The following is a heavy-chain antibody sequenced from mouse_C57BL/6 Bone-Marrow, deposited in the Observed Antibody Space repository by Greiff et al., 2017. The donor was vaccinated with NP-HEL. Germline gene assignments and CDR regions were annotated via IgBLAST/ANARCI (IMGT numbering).Heavy chain of an antibody. CDR3: AKSSLLGPYAMDY. CDR2: IWRGGST. J-gene: IGHJ4*01. V-gene: IGHV2-5*01. D-gene: IGHD4-1*01. CDR1: GFSLTSYG. Sequence: VQGVESGPGLVQPSQSLSITCTVSGFSLTSYGVHWVRQSPGKGLEWLGVIWRGGSTDYNAAFMSRLSITKDNSKSQVFFKMNSLQADDTAIYYCAKSSLLGPYAMDYWGQGTSVTVSS.